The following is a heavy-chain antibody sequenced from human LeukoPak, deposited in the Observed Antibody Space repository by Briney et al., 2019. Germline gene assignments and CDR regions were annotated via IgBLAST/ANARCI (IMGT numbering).Heavy chain of an antibody. CDR3: ARHPSEIRDYVLSPRWFGP. J-gene: IGHJ5*02. CDR1: GGSISSSSYY. D-gene: IGHD4-17*01. CDR2: IYYSGST. V-gene: IGHV4-39*01. Sequence: SETLSLTCTVSGGSISSSSYYWGWIRQPPGKGLEWIGSIYYSGSTYYNPSLKSRVTISVDTSKNQFSLKLSSVTAADTAVYYCARHPSEIRDYVLSPRWFGPWGQGTLVTVSS.